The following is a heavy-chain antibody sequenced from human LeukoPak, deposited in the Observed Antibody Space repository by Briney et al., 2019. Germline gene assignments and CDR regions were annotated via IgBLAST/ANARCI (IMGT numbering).Heavy chain of an antibody. CDR3: ARDRSGWDGLVDY. Sequence: GGSLRLSCAASGFTFSSYAMSWVRQAPGKGLEWVSAISGSGGSTYYADSVKGRFTISRDNAKNSPYLQMNSLRAEDTAVYYCARDRSGWDGLVDYWGQGTLVTVSS. J-gene: IGHJ4*02. V-gene: IGHV3-23*01. CDR2: ISGSGGST. CDR1: GFTFSSYA. D-gene: IGHD6-19*01.